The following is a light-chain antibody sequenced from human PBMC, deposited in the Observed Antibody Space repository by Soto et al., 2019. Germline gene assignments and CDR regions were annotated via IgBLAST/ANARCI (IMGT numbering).Light chain of an antibody. J-gene: IGLJ2*01. CDR1: SSNIGAGYD. CDR3: QSYDSSLTGFVV. Sequence: QSVLTQPPSVSGAPGQRVTISCTGSSSNIGAGYDVHWYQRLPGTAPKLLIYGHINRPSGVPDRFSGSKSDTSSSLAITGLQAEDEGDYYCQSYDSSLTGFVVFGGGTKLTVL. CDR2: GHI. V-gene: IGLV1-40*01.